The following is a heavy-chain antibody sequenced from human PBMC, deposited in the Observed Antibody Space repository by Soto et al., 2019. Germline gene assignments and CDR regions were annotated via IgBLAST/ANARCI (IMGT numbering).Heavy chain of an antibody. CDR1: GFSFSVYG. V-gene: IGHV3-33*01. CDR3: AAWAEGATEVH. CDR2: IWYDASKQ. J-gene: IGHJ4*02. D-gene: IGHD2-15*01. Sequence: GGSLRLSCETSGFSFSVYGMHWVRQAPGKGLEWVAVIWYDASKQFYAASVEGRFTISRDNSKAILYLQMNSLRAEDTAVYYCAAWAEGATEVHWGQGTLVTVSS.